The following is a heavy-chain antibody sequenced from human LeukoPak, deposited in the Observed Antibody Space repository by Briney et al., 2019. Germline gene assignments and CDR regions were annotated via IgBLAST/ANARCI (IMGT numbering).Heavy chain of an antibody. CDR2: ISAYNGNT. CDR3: ARDWYCSSTSCLGWFDP. CDR1: GYTFTSYG. V-gene: IGHV1-18*01. J-gene: IGHJ5*02. D-gene: IGHD2-2*01. Sequence: ASVKVSCKASGYTFTSYGISWVRQAPGQGLEWMGWISAYNGNTNYAQKLQGRVTMTTDTSTSTAYMELRSLRSDDTAVYYCARDWYCSSTSCLGWFDPWGQGTLVTVPS.